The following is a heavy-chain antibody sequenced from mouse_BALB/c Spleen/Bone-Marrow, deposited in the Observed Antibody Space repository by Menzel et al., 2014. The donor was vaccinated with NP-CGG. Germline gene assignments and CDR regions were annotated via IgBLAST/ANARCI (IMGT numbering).Heavy chain of an antibody. D-gene: IGHD2-4*01. V-gene: IGHV5-6-3*01. CDR2: INSNGGST. J-gene: IGHJ2*01. CDR1: GFTFSSYG. Sequence: EVNVVKSGGGLVQPGGSLKLSCAASGFTFSSYGVSWVRRTPDKRLELVATINSNGGSTYYPDSVKGRFTISRDNAKNTLYLQMSSLKSEDTAMYYCARDYDYDYWGQGTTLTVSS. CDR3: ARDYDYDY.